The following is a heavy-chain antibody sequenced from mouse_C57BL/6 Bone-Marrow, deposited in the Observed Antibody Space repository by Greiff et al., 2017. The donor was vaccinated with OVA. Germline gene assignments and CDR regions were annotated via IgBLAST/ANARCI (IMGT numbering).Heavy chain of an antibody. CDR3: ARRRGLAY. J-gene: IGHJ3*01. V-gene: IGHV1-59*01. CDR1: GYTFTSYW. CDR2: IDPSDSYT. Sequence: QVQLQQPGAELVRPGTSVKLSCKASGYTFTSYWMHWVKQRPGQGLEWIGVIDPSDSYTNYNQKFKGKATLTVDTSSSTAYMQLSSLTSEDSAVYYCARRRGLAYWGQGTLVTVSA.